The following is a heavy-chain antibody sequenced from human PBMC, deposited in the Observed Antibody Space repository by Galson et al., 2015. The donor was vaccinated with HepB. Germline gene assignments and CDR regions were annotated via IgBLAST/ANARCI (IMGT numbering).Heavy chain of an antibody. J-gene: IGHJ6*02. D-gene: IGHD2-21*02. CDR2: TSGSGTIR. V-gene: IGHV3-48*04. Sequence: SLRLSCAASGFAFSNFGMNWVRQAPGKGLEWVSHTSGSGTIRKHADSVRGRFTISRDNAKNSLYLQMNSLRSDDTAVYYCAKLGYGGDTDYYYAMDVWGQGTTVTVSS. CDR1: GFAFSNFG. CDR3: AKLGYGGDTDYYYAMDV.